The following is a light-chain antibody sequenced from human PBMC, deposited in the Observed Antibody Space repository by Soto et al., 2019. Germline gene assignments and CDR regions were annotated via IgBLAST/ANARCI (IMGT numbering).Light chain of an antibody. CDR1: QTISSW. CDR3: QHYGSSPLT. Sequence: DIQMTQSPSTLSGSVGDRVTITCRASQTISSWLAWYQQKPGKAPKLLIYKASTLKSGVPSRFSGSGSGTEFTLTISRVEPEDFAVFYCQHYGSSPLTFGGGTKV. CDR2: KAS. J-gene: IGKJ4*01. V-gene: IGKV1-5*03.